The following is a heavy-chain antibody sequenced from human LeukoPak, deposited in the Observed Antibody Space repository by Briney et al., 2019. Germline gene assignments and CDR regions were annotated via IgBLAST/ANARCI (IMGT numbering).Heavy chain of an antibody. CDR1: GFTFISYS. V-gene: IGHV3-21*01. CDR2: ISSSSSYI. Sequence: GRSLRLSCAASGFTFISYSMSSVRQAPGKGLKWVSSISSSSSYIYYAESVKGRFTISRDNAKKSLYLQTNSLRAEDTAVYYCARDHLYYYYMDVWGKGTTVTVSS. J-gene: IGHJ6*03. CDR3: ARDHLYYYYMDV.